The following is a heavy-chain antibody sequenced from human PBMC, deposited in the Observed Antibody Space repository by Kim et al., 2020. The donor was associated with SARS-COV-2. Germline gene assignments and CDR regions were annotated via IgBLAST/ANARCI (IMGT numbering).Heavy chain of an antibody. Sequence: PSLKRRVTISVDTSKNQFSLKLSAGTAADTAVYYCARVALRPYYYDGMDVWGQGTTVTVSS. CDR3: ARVALRPYYYDGMDV. V-gene: IGHV4-34*01. D-gene: IGHD4-17*01. J-gene: IGHJ6*02.